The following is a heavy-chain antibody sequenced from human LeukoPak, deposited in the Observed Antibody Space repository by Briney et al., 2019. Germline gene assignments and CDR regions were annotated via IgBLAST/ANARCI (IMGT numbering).Heavy chain of an antibody. D-gene: IGHD4-17*01. CDR3: ARVTYGDYDEVDY. CDR2: INPNNGGT. V-gene: IGHV1-2*02. Sequence: ASVKVSCKASGYTFTDYYMHWVRQAPGQGLEWMGWINPNNGGTNYAQKFQGRVTMTRDTSITTAYMELSRLRSDDTAVYYCARVTYGDYDEVDYWGQGTLVTVSS. J-gene: IGHJ4*02. CDR1: GYTFTDYY.